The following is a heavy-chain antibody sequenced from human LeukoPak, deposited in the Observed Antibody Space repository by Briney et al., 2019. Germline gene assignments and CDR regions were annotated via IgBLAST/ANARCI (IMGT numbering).Heavy chain of an antibody. V-gene: IGHV1-2*02. CDR1: GYTFTSYY. D-gene: IGHD6-6*01. CDR3: ARVEYSSSEYYYYYYMDV. Sequence: ASVKVSCKASGYTFTSYYMHWVRQAPGQGLEWMGWINPNSGGTNYAQKFQGRVTMTRDTSISTAYMELSRLRSDDTAVYYCARVEYSSSEYYYYYYMDVWGKGTTVTVSS. J-gene: IGHJ6*03. CDR2: INPNSGGT.